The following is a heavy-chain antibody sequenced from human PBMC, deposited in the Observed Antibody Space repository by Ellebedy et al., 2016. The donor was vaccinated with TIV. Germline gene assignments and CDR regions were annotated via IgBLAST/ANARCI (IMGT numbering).Heavy chain of an antibody. CDR1: GYTFTSYA. D-gene: IGHD3-16*02. V-gene: IGHV1-8*01. CDR3: ARGPFMITFGGVIMEV. J-gene: IGHJ6*02. Sequence: AASVKVSCKASGYTFTSYAINWLRQATGHGLEWMGWMNPNSGNTEYAQKFQGRVTMTRNTSITTAFMELSSLRSEDTAVYYCARGPFMITFGGVIMEVWGQGTTVTVSS. CDR2: MNPNSGNT.